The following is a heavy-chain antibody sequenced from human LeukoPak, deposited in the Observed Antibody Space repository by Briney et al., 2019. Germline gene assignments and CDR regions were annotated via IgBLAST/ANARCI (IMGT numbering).Heavy chain of an antibody. J-gene: IGHJ4*02. CDR3: ARSRPTYYYDSSGTNFDY. V-gene: IGHV4-59*08. Sequence: KPSETLSLTCAASGCTISSYYWSWIRQPPGKGVEWIGDIYYSGSTNYNPSLKSRVTISVDTSKNQFSLKLSSVTAADTAVYYCARSRPTYYYDSSGTNFDYWGQGTLVTVSS. CDR1: GCTISSYY. CDR2: IYYSGST. D-gene: IGHD3-22*01.